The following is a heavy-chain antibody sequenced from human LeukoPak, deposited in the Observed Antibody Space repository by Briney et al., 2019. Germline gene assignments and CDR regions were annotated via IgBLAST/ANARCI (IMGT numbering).Heavy chain of an antibody. CDR1: GFTFDDYA. CDR2: ISWNSVGI. Sequence: GRSLRLSCAASGFTFDDYAMHWVRQAPGKGLEWVSGISWNSVGIGYADSVKGRFTISRDNAKNFLYLQMNSLRAEDTALYHRANGRHYYGMDVWGQGTTVTVSS. D-gene: IGHD6-6*01. CDR3: ANGRHYYGMDV. J-gene: IGHJ6*02. V-gene: IGHV3-9*01.